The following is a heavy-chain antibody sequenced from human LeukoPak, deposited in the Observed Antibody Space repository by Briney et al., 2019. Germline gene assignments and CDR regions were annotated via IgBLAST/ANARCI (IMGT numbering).Heavy chain of an antibody. D-gene: IGHD1-26*01. V-gene: IGHV3-23*01. CDR3: AKDYSRTYYRGADY. J-gene: IGHJ4*02. Sequence: GGSLKLSFAASGFTFSSYAMSWVRQAPGKGLEWVSAISGSGGSTYYADSVKGRFTISRDNSKNTLYLQMHSLRAEDTAVYYCAKDYSRTYYRGADYWGQGTLVTVSS. CDR1: GFTFSSYA. CDR2: ISGSGGST.